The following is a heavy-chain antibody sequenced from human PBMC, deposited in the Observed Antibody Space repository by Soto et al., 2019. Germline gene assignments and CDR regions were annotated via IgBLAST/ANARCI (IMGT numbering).Heavy chain of an antibody. CDR1: GYTFTSYG. D-gene: IGHD2-2*01. Sequence: QVQLVQSGAEVKKPGASVKVSCKASGYTFTSYGISWVRQAPGQGLEWMGWISVYNGNTNYAQKLQGRVTMTTDTSTSTAYMELRSLRSDDTAVYYCALKFIGYCSSTSCYEYFDYWGQGTLVTVSS. V-gene: IGHV1-18*01. CDR2: ISVYNGNT. CDR3: ALKFIGYCSSTSCYEYFDY. J-gene: IGHJ4*02.